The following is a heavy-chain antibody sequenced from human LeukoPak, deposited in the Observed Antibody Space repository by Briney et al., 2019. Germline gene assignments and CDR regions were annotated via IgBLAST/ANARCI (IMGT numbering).Heavy chain of an antibody. J-gene: IGHJ4*02. CDR1: GGTFSSFA. Sequence: SVKVSCKASGGTFSSFAITWGRQAPGQGLEWMGGIIPLFGTANYAQKFLGRVIITADESTSTTYMYLSSLKSDDTAIYYCAREWAGYGSGSYYYYWGQGTLVTVSS. CDR3: AREWAGYGSGSYYYY. CDR2: IIPLFGTA. D-gene: IGHD3-10*01. V-gene: IGHV1-69*01.